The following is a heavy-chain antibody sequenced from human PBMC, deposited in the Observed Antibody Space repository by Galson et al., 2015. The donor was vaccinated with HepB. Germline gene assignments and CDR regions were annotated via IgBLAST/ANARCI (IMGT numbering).Heavy chain of an antibody. CDR3: AKDYYDILTGYFGAFDI. CDR2: IRYDGSNK. CDR1: GFTFSSYG. V-gene: IGHV3-30*02. Sequence: SLRLSCAASGFTFSSYGMHWVRQAPGKGLEWVAFIRYDGSNKYYADSVKGRFTISRDNSKNTLYLQMNSLRAEDTAVYYCAKDYYDILTGYFGAFDIWGQGTMVTVSS. J-gene: IGHJ3*02. D-gene: IGHD3-9*01.